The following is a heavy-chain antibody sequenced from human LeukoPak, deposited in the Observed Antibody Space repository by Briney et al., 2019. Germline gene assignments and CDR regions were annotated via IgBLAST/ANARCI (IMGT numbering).Heavy chain of an antibody. CDR1: GYTFTAYY. CDR2: INPNSGGT. Sequence: ASVKVSCKASGYTFTAYYIHWVRQAPGQGLEWMGWINPNSGGTNYAQRFQGRVTMTRDTSINTAYMEMSGLTSDDTAIYYCARYTTATWFDPWGQGTLVIVSS. J-gene: IGHJ5*02. V-gene: IGHV1-2*02. D-gene: IGHD1-1*01. CDR3: ARYTTATWFDP.